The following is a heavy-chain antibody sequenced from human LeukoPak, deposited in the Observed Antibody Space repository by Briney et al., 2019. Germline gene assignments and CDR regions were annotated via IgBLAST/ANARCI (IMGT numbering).Heavy chain of an antibody. Sequence: GGSLKLSXAASGFTFSGSAMHWVRQASGKGLEWVGRIRSKANSYATAYAASVKGRFTISRDDSKNTAYLQMNSLKTEDTAVYYCTRSDSSGYYPYWGQGTLVTVSS. J-gene: IGHJ4*02. CDR2: IRSKANSYAT. CDR3: TRSDSSGYYPY. CDR1: GFTFSGSA. D-gene: IGHD3-22*01. V-gene: IGHV3-73*01.